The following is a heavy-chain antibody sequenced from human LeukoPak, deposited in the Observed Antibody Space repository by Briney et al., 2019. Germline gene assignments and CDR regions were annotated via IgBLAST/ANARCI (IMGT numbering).Heavy chain of an antibody. Sequence: GGSLRLSCAASGFTFSRYWMTWVRQAPGEGPEWVANIKQDGSEQYYVDSVKGRFTISRDNAKNSLHLQMYSLRAEDTAIYYCARDKIEGPSNFDNWGQGTLVIVSS. V-gene: IGHV3-7*03. CDR1: GFTFSRYW. D-gene: IGHD2/OR15-2a*01. CDR2: IKQDGSEQ. CDR3: ARDKIEGPSNFDN. J-gene: IGHJ4*02.